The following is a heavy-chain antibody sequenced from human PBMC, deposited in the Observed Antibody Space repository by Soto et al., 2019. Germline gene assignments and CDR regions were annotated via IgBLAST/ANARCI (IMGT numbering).Heavy chain of an antibody. CDR2: INPYNGNT. CDR1: GYTFTSYG. J-gene: IGHJ4*02. CDR3: ARDAAVGLFDY. Sequence: ASVKVSCKASGYTFTSYGISWVRQAPGQGLEWMGWINPYNGNTKYAQKLQGRVTMTTDTSTSTAYMELRSLRSDDTAVYYCARDAAVGLFDYWGQGTLVTVLL. V-gene: IGHV1-18*01. D-gene: IGHD1-26*01.